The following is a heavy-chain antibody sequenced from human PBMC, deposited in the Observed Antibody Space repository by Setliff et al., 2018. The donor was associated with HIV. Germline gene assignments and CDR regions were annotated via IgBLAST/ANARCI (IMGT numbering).Heavy chain of an antibody. D-gene: IGHD5-12*01. V-gene: IGHV4-4*02. Sequence: PSETLSLTCAVSGGSISSSNWWSWVRQPPGKGLEWIGEIYHSGSTNYNPSLKSRVTISLDRSKTQFSLKLSSVTAADTAVYYCARSPRYSGYERYYFDYWGQGTLVTVSS. J-gene: IGHJ4*02. CDR3: ARSPRYSGYERYYFDY. CDR1: GGSISSSNW. CDR2: IYHSGST.